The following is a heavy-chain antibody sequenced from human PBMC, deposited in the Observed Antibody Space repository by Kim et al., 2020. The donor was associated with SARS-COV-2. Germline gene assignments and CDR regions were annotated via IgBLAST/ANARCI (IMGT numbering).Heavy chain of an antibody. J-gene: IGHJ6*02. CDR2: INPNSGGT. Sequence: ASVKVSCKASGYTFTGYYMHWVRQAPGQGLEWMGWINPNSGGTNYAQKFQGRVTMTRDTSISTAYMELSRLRSDDTAVYYCARDLLRYQGAIVRYHYGMDVWGQGTTVTVSS. CDR3: ARDLLRYQGAIVRYHYGMDV. CDR1: GYTFTGYY. D-gene: IGHD3-9*01. V-gene: IGHV1-2*02.